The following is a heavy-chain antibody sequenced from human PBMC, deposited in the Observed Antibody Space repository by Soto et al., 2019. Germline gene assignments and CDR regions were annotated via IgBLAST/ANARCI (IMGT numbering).Heavy chain of an antibody. J-gene: IGHJ4*02. CDR2: INSGSTSV. D-gene: IGHD1-26*01. CDR3: ASSASPDAY. CDR1: GFIFNSYS. Sequence: EVQLVESGGSLVQPGGSLRLSCVASGFIFNSYSMNWVRQAPGKGLEWISYINSGSTSVFYADSVKGRFTISRDNAKNSLYLQMNSLRAEDTAVYYCASSASPDAYWGQGTLVTVSS. V-gene: IGHV3-48*01.